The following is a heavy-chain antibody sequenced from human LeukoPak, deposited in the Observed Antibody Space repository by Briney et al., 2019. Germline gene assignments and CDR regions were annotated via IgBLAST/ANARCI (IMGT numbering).Heavy chain of an antibody. J-gene: IGHJ4*02. CDR3: ARGQTFDYYDSSGYYY. D-gene: IGHD3-22*01. CDR1: GGTFSSYA. Sequence: ASVKVSCKASGGTFSSYAISWVRQAPGQGLEWMGRIIPIFGTANYAQKFQGRVTITTDESTSTAYMELSSLRSEDTAVYYCARGQTFDYYDSSGYYYWGQGTLVTVSS. V-gene: IGHV1-69*05. CDR2: IIPIFGTA.